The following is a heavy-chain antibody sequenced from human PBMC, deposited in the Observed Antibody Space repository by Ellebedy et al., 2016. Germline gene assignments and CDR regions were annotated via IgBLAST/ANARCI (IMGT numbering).Heavy chain of an antibody. J-gene: IGHJ6*02. CDR2: INWNSERI. CDR3: AKDRTWFRDLRDGMDV. V-gene: IGHV3-20*04. Sequence: GESLKISXAASGFTFDDYGMSWVRQTPGKGLEWVSGINWNSERIDYANSVKGRFTVSRDNSKNTLYLQMNSLKPEDTAVYYCAKDRTWFRDLRDGMDVWGQGTTVTVSS. D-gene: IGHD3-10*01. CDR1: GFTFDDYG.